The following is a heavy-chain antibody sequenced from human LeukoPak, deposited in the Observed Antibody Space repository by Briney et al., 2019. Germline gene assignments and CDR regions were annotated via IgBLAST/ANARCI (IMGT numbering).Heavy chain of an antibody. CDR3: ARVVKRGYNWFDP. CDR2: MNPNSGNT. Sequence: ASVKASRKASGYTFTSYDINWVRQATGQGLEWMGWMNPNSGNTGYAQKFQGRVTITRNTSISTAYMELSSLRSEDTAVYYCARVVKRGYNWFDPWGQGTLVTVSS. CDR1: GYTFTSYD. D-gene: IGHD3-22*01. J-gene: IGHJ5*02. V-gene: IGHV1-8*03.